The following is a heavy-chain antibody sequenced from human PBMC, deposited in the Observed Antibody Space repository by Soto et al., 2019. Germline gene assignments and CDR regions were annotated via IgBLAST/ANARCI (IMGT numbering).Heavy chain of an antibody. CDR3: ATYCSSTSCYRRENWFDP. CDR2: ISGSGGST. Sequence: GESLKISCASSGFTFSSYAMSLVRQAPGKGLEWVSAISGSGGSTYYADSVKGRFTISRDNSKNTLYLQMNSLRAEDTAVYYCATYCSSTSCYRRENWFDPWGQGTLVTVSS. D-gene: IGHD2-2*01. CDR1: GFTFSSYA. J-gene: IGHJ5*02. V-gene: IGHV3-23*01.